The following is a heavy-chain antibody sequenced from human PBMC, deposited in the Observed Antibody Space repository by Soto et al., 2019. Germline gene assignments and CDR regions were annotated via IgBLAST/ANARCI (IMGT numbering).Heavy chain of an antibody. D-gene: IGHD5-18*01. V-gene: IGHV4-59*01. CDR3: ARVSDTAMGYNWFDP. CDR2: IYYSGST. CDR1: GGSIISYY. Sequence: ETLSLTCTGSGGSIISYYWSWSLQPPVKGLEWIGYIYYSGSTNYNPSLKSRVTISVDTSKNQFSLKLSSVTAADTAVYYCARVSDTAMGYNWFDPWGEGTLVTVSS. J-gene: IGHJ5*02.